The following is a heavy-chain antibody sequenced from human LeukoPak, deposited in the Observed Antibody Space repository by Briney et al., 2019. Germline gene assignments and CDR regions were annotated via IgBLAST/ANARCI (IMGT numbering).Heavy chain of an antibody. CDR2: INHSGST. CDR1: GGSFSGHY. D-gene: IGHD3-10*01. Sequence: SETLSLTCAVYGGSFSGHYWSWIRQPPGKGLEWIGEINHSGSTNYNPSLKSRVTISVDTSKNQFSLKLSSVTAADTAVYYCARVGLVRGDPIWFDPWGQGTLVTVSS. J-gene: IGHJ5*02. V-gene: IGHV4-34*01. CDR3: ARVGLVRGDPIWFDP.